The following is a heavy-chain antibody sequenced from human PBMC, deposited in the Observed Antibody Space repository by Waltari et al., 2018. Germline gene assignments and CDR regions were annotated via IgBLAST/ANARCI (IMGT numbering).Heavy chain of an antibody. CDR1: GGSISSHY. V-gene: IGHV4-59*11. CDR3: ARYPSSTVAAAGMDWFDP. Sequence: QVQLQESGPGLVKPSETLSLTCTVSGGSISSHYWSWIRQPPGKGLEWIGYIYYSGSTNYNPSLKSRVTISVDTSKNQFSLKLSSVTAADTAVYYCARYPSSTVAAAGMDWFDPWCQGTLVTVSS. D-gene: IGHD6-13*01. J-gene: IGHJ5*02. CDR2: IYYSGST.